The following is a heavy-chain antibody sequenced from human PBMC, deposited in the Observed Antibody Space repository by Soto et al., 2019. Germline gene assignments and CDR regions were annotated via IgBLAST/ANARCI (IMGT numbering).Heavy chain of an antibody. CDR1: GGSISSGGYS. V-gene: IGHV4-30-2*01. CDR3: ARAYCGGDCYFGARGGWFDP. CDR2: IYHSGST. D-gene: IGHD2-21*02. Sequence: PSETLSLTCAVSGGSISSGGYSWSWIRQPPGKGLEWIGYIYHSGSTYYNPSLKSRVTISVDRSKNQFSLKLSSVTAADTAVYYCARAYCGGDCYFGARGGWFDPWGQGTLVTVS. J-gene: IGHJ5*02.